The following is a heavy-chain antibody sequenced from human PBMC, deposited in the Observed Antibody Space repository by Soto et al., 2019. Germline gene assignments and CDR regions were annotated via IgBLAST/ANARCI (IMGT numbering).Heavy chain of an antibody. J-gene: IGHJ3*02. CDR1: GDRVARNRTT. CDR3: VRGTRSTFDI. CDR2: TYYRSKWKN. V-gene: IGHV6-1*01. Sequence: PSQTLSLTWVISGDRVARNRTTWDWVRQSPSRGLEWLGRTYYRSKWKNDYALSVKSRITINPDTSKNQFSLQLKSVTPEDAAVYYCVRGTRSTFDIWGQGTMVNVS.